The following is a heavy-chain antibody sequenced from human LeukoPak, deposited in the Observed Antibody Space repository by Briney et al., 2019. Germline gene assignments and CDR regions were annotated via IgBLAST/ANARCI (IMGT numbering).Heavy chain of an antibody. D-gene: IGHD2/OR15-2a*01. CDR2: IKQDGSEK. J-gene: IGHJ4*02. Sequence: GGSLRLSCAVSGFTFSNYWMSWVRQAPGKGLEWVANIKQDGSEKYYVDSVKGRFTISRDNPKNSLYLQMNSLRAEDTAVYYCARDRVPFGYWGQGTLVTVSS. CDR1: GFTFSNYW. CDR3: ARDRVPFGY. V-gene: IGHV3-7*05.